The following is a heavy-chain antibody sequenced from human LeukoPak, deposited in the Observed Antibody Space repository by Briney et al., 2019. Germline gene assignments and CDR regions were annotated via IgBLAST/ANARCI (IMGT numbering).Heavy chain of an antibody. CDR2: ISSSSSTI. CDR1: GFTFSSYS. CDR3: ARDGHSSSWYLYYDSSGPLFDY. Sequence: GGSLRLSCAASGFTFSSYSMNWVRQAPGKGLEWVSYISSSSSTIYYADSVKGRFTISRDNAKNSLYLQMNSLRAEDTAVYYCARDGHSSSWYLYYDSSGPLFDYWGQGTLVTVSS. J-gene: IGHJ4*02. D-gene: IGHD6-13*01. V-gene: IGHV3-48*01.